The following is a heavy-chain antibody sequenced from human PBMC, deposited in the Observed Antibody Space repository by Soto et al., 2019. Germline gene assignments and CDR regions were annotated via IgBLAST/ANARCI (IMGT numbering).Heavy chain of an antibody. V-gene: IGHV3-30-3*01. CDR3: ARESPTTWCLDY. CDR2: ISYDGATK. J-gene: IGHJ4*02. CDR1: EFNFNNYD. Sequence: PGGSLRLSCAASEFNFNNYDIHWVRQAPGKGLEWVTVISYDGATKNYADSVKGRFTISRDNSKNTLYVQVNNLRPEDTALYYCARESPTTWCLDYWGQGTLVTVSS. D-gene: IGHD2-8*02.